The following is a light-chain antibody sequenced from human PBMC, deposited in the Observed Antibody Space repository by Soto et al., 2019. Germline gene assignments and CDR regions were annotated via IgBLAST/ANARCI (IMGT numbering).Light chain of an antibody. CDR2: EVN. J-gene: IGLJ1*01. V-gene: IGLV2-14*01. CDR3: FSFNTTSTHV. Sequence: SALAQPASLSGSPGQSITISCTGTSSDIGAYDYVSWFQQHPGKAPKLMISEVNNRPSGVSNRFSGSKSGNTAYLTISGLQVEDEAAYFCFSFNTTSTHVFGTRTKVTVL. CDR1: SSDIGAYDY.